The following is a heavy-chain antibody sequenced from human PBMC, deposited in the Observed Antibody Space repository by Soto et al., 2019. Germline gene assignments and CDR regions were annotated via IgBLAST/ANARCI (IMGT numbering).Heavy chain of an antibody. CDR3: ARLYGDYDY. J-gene: IGHJ4*02. CDR2: IYYSGST. Sequence: PSETLSLTCTVSGGSISSSSYYWGWIRQPPGKGLEWIGSIYYSGSTYYNPSLKSRVTISVDTSKNQFSLKLSSVTAADTAVYYCARLYGDYDYWGQGTLVTVSS. V-gene: IGHV4-39*01. D-gene: IGHD4-17*01. CDR1: GGSISSSSYY.